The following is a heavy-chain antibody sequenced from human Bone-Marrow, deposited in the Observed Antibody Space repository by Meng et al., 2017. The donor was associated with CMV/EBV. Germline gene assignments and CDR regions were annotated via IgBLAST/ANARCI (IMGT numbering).Heavy chain of an antibody. V-gene: IGHV3-49*04. CDR3: TRGARPLGPR. CDR1: GFTFGGYA. D-gene: IGHD6-6*01. CDR2: IRSKAYGGKT. J-gene: IGHJ4*02. Sequence: GESLKISCTASGFTFGGYAMSWVRQASGKGLKWVGCIRSKAYGGKTEYAASVKGRFTISRDDSKSIAYLQMNSLKTEDTAVYYCTRGARPLGPRWGQGTLVTVSS.